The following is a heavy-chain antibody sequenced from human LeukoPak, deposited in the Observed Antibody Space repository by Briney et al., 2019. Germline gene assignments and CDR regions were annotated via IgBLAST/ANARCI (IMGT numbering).Heavy chain of an antibody. Sequence: GGALRLSCAASGFTFSSYSMNWVGPAPGKGLEWVSSISSSSSYIYYADSVKGRFTISRDNAKNSLYLQINSLRAEDTAVYDCARVKGCGGGSYYSGWLDYWGQGTLVTVSS. CDR1: GFTFSSYS. V-gene: IGHV3-21*01. CDR2: ISSSSSYI. J-gene: IGHJ4*02. D-gene: IGHD2-15*01. CDR3: ARVKGCGGGSYYSGWLDY.